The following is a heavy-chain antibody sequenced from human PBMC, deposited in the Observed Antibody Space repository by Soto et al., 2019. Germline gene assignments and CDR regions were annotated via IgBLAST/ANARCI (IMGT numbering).Heavy chain of an antibody. J-gene: IGHJ5*02. CDR1: GYTFTSYA. CDR2: INAGNGNT. CDR3: ARDTLYDSSGYYYVGYNWFDP. V-gene: IGHV1-3*01. D-gene: IGHD3-22*01. Sequence: GASVKVSCKASGYTFTSYAMHWVRQAPGQRLEWMGWINAGNGNTKYSQKFQGRVTTTRDTSASTAYMELSSLRSEDTAVYYCARDTLYDSSGYYYVGYNWFDPWGQGTLVTVSS.